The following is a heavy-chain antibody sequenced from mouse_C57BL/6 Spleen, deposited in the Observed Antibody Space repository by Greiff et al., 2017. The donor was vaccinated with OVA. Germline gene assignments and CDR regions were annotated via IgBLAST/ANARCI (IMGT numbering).Heavy chain of an antibody. Sequence: QVQLQQPGAELVKPGASVKLSCKASGYTFTSYWMHWVKQRPGQGLEWIGMIHPNSGSTNYNEKFKSKATLTVDKSSSTAYMQLSSLTSEDSAVYYCARSGSLLLVYYFDYWGQGTTLTVSS. D-gene: IGHD1-1*01. CDR2: IHPNSGST. J-gene: IGHJ2*01. V-gene: IGHV1-64*01. CDR1: GYTFTSYW. CDR3: ARSGSLLLVYYFDY.